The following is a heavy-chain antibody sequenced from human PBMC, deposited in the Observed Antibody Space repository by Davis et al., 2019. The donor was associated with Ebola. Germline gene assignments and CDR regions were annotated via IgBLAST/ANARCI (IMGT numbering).Heavy chain of an antibody. J-gene: IGHJ5*02. V-gene: IGHV3-74*01. CDR2: INSDGSRT. CDR3: AREIQVRASNWFDP. D-gene: IGHD5-18*01. Sequence: GESLKISCAASGFTFSSYWMHWVRQAPGKGLVWVSHINSDGSRTNYADSVKGRFTISRDNSKNTLYLQMNSLRAEDTAVYYCAREIQVRASNWFDPWGQGTLVTVSS. CDR1: GFTFSSYW.